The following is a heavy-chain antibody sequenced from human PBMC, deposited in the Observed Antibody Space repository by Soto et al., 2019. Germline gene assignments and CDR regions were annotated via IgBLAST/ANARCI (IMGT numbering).Heavy chain of an antibody. V-gene: IGHV3-23*01. D-gene: IGHD2-8*01. CDR1: GFTFSSYA. Sequence: EVQLLESGGGLVQPGGSLRLSCAASGFTFSSYAMSWVRQAPGKGLEWVSAISGSGGSTYYADSVKGRFTISRDNSKNTLYLQMNSLRAEDTAVYYCAKEGVRGVVYYYYYGMDVWGQGTTVTVSS. J-gene: IGHJ6*02. CDR3: AKEGVRGVVYYYYYGMDV. CDR2: ISGSGGST.